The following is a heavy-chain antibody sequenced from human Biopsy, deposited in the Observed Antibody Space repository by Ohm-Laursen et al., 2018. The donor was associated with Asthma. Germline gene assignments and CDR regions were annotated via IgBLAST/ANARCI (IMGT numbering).Heavy chain of an antibody. CDR2: INPNSGGT. CDR3: ARGQKSAGDRWFDP. CDR1: GYNFISFA. V-gene: IGHV1-2*06. J-gene: IGHJ5*02. Sequence: ASVKVSCKASGYNFISFAIHWVRQAPGQRLEWMGRINPNSGGTNYAQKFQGRVTMTRDTSISTAYMEVSRLGSDDTAVYYCARGQKSAGDRWFDPWGQGTLVTVSS. D-gene: IGHD3-16*01.